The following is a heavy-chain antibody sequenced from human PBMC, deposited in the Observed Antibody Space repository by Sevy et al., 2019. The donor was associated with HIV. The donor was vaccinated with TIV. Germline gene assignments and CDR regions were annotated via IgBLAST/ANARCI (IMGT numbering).Heavy chain of an antibody. D-gene: IGHD3-16*02. J-gene: IGHJ5*02. Sequence: SETLSLTCTVSGGSISSGGYYWSWIRQHPGKGLEWIGYIYYSGITYYNPSLKSRVTISVDTSKNQFSLKLSSVTAADTAVYYCARTPDEVWVSYRYTSHWWFDPWGQGTLVTVSS. V-gene: IGHV4-31*03. CDR3: ARTPDEVWVSYRYTSHWWFDP. CDR2: IYYSGIT. CDR1: GGSISSGGYY.